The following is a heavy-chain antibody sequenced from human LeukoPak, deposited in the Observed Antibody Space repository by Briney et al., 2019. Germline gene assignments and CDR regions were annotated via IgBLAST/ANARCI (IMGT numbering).Heavy chain of an antibody. Sequence: GGSLRLSCAASGFTFSSYAMSWVRQAPGKGLEWVANINQNGGEKYYVDSVKGRFTISRDNGKNSLYLQMNSLRAEDTAVYYCARYRHLGYWGQGTLVTVSS. CDR1: GFTFSSYA. CDR3: ARYRHLGY. J-gene: IGHJ4*02. V-gene: IGHV3-7*01. CDR2: INQNGGEK.